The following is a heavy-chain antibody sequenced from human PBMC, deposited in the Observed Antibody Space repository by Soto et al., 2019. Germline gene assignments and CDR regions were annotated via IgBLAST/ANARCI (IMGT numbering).Heavy chain of an antibody. Sequence: GGSLRLSCAVSGFVFRNYWMAWARQAPGKGLEWVAVIKQDGSETHYVDSVRGRFTISRDNAKNSLYLQMNSLRVDDTAVYYCTRDWDSWGQGTLATVSS. V-gene: IGHV3-7*01. CDR2: IKQDGSET. CDR1: GFVFRNYW. J-gene: IGHJ4*02. CDR3: TRDWDS.